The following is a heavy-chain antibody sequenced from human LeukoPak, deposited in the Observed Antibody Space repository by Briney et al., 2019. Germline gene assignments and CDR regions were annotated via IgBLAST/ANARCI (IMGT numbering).Heavy chain of an antibody. CDR3: ARLFSEYSSSSDWFDP. CDR2: IYYSGST. CDR1: GGSISSHY. Sequence: SETLSLTCTVSGGSISSHYWSWIRQPPGKGLEWIGYIYYSGSTNYNPSLKSRVTISVDTSKNQFSLKLSSVTAADTAVYYWARLFSEYSSSSDWFDPWGQGTLVTVSS. J-gene: IGHJ5*02. D-gene: IGHD6-6*01. V-gene: IGHV4-59*11.